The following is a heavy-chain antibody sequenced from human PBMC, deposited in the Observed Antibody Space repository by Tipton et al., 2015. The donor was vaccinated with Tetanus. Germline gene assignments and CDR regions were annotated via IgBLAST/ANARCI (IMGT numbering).Heavy chain of an antibody. CDR2: ISSTSAYI. V-gene: IGHV3-21*01. J-gene: IGHJ4*02. CDR1: GFSLSSYT. D-gene: IGHD6-25*01. CDR3: ASGSALDY. Sequence: SLRLSCAVSGFSLSSYTMNWVRQAPGKGLEWASSISSTSAYIYYADSLKGRFTISRDNAKNSLYLQMNSLRVEDTAVYYCASGSALDYWGQGSLVTVSS.